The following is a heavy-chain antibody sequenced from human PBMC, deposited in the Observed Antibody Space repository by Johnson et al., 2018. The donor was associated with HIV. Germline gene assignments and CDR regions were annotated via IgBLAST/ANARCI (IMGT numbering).Heavy chain of an antibody. Sequence: QVQLVESGGGLVKPGGSLRLSCAASGFSFSDYYMTWIRQAPGKGLEFVSYITSSGSTIYYADSVKGRFTISRDNAKNSLYLQLNSLRAEDTAVYYCTTEAYSSSSAAFDIWGQGSMVTVSS. J-gene: IGHJ3*02. D-gene: IGHD6-6*01. V-gene: IGHV3-11*04. CDR3: TTEAYSSSSAAFDI. CDR2: ITSSGSTI. CDR1: GFSFSDYY.